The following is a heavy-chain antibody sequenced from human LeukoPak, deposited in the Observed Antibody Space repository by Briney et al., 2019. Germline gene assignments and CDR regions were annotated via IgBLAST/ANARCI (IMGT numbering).Heavy chain of an antibody. CDR3: ARDGVVVVPAAFDY. J-gene: IGHJ4*02. CDR2: INWNGGST. CDR1: GFTFDDYG. Sequence: PGGSLRLSCAASGFTFDDYGMSWVRQAPGKGLEWVSGINWNGGSTGYADSVKGRFTISRDNAKNSLYLQMNSLRAEDTALYYCARDGVVVVPAAFDYWGQGTLVTASS. V-gene: IGHV3-20*04. D-gene: IGHD2-2*01.